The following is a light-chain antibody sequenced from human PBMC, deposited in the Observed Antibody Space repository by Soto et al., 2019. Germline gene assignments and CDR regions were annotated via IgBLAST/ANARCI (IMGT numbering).Light chain of an antibody. J-gene: IGKJ1*01. CDR2: GAS. CDR3: QQYNNWPRT. Sequence: EILMTQSPATLSVSPGERATLSCRASQSVSSNLARYQQKPGQAPRLPIYGASTRATGIPARFSGSGSGTEFTLTISSLQSEDFAVYYCQQYNNWPRTFGQGTKVDIK. V-gene: IGKV3-15*01. CDR1: QSVSSN.